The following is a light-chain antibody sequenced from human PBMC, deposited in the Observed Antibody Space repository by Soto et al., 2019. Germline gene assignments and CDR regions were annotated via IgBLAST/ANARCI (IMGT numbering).Light chain of an antibody. J-gene: IGLJ2*01. Sequence: QAVLTQPASVSGSPGQSITISCTGTSSDVGSYNLVSWYQQHPGKAPKLMIYEGSKRPSGVSNRFSGSKSGNTASLTISGLQAEDEADYYCCSYASFRVFGGGTKLTVL. V-gene: IGLV2-23*01. CDR2: EGS. CDR1: SSDVGSYNL. CDR3: CSYASFRV.